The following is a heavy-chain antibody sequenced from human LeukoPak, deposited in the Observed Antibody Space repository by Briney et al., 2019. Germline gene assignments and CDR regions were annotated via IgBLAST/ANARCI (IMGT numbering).Heavy chain of an antibody. D-gene: IGHD2/OR15-2a*01. CDR3: ARVNSEYYYYYYYMDV. CDR2: IYYSGNT. Sequence: SETLSLTCTVSGGSISNYYWGWIRQAPGKGLEWIGSIYYSGNTYYNSSLKSRVTISRDTSRNQFSLNMFSVTAADTAVYYCARVNSEYYYYYYYMDVWGKGTTVTVSS. V-gene: IGHV4-39*07. J-gene: IGHJ6*03. CDR1: GGSISNYY.